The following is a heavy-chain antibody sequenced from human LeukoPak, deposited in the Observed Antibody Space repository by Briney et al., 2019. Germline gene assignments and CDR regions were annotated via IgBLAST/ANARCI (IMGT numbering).Heavy chain of an antibody. J-gene: IGHJ4*02. Sequence: GGSLRLSCATSGLTFTNHGFHWVRQAAGKGLEWVAFVRSDGSDTYHANSVKGRFSISRDNSENTVYLQMNSLRADDTALYYCARDRGKDFLDNWGQGTQVTVSS. V-gene: IGHV3-30*02. CDR3: ARDRGKDFLDN. D-gene: IGHD4-23*01. CDR1: GLTFTNHG. CDR2: VRSDGSDT.